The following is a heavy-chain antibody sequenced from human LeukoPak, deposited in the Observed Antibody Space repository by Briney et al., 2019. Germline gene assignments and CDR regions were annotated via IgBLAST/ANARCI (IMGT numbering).Heavy chain of an antibody. D-gene: IGHD3-10*01. CDR1: GFTFRGNG. V-gene: IGHV3-30*18. J-gene: IGHJ4*02. CDR3: AKLGIGTERPILNYYDSGSSEDY. CDR2: ISYDGSNK. Sequence: GGSLRLSCAASGFTFRGNGMHWVRQAPGKGLEWVAVISYDGSNKYYADSVKGRFTISRDNSKNTLYLQMNSLRAEDTAMYYCAKLGIGTERPILNYYDSGSSEDYWGQGTLVTVSS.